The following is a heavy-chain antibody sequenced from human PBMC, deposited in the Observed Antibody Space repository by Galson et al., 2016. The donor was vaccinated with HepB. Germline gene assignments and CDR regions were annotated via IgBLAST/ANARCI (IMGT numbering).Heavy chain of an antibody. J-gene: IGHJ4*02. V-gene: IGHV4-61*01. D-gene: IGHD2-2*01. CDR2: IYYSGST. CDR3: ARSARYCSGTSCYLPYFDY. CDR1: GGSVNSGSYY. Sequence: ETLSLTCTVSGGSVNSGSYYWSWIRQPPEKGLEWIGYIYYSGSTNYNPSLKSRVTISVDTSKNQFSLKLSSVTAADTAVYYCARSARYCSGTSCYLPYFDYWGQGTLVTVSS.